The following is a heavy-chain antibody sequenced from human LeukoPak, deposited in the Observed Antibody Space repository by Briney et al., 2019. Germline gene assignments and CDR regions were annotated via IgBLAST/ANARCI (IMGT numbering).Heavy chain of an antibody. V-gene: IGHV3-21*01. D-gene: IGHD2-2*03. CDR3: ASGYCSSTSCYDFDY. J-gene: IGHJ4*02. Sequence: GGSLRLSCAASGFTFSSYSMNWVRQAPGKGLEWVSSISSSSSYIHYADSVKGRFTISRDNAKNSLYLQMNSLRAEDTAVYYCASGYCSSTSCYDFDYWGQGTLVTVSS. CDR1: GFTFSSYS. CDR2: ISSSSSYI.